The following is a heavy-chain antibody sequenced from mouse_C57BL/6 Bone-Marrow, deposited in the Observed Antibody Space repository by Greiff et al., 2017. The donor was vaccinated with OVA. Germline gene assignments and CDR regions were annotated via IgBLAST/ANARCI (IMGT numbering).Heavy chain of an antibody. D-gene: IGHD1-1*01. CDR3: ARRRVYYFGSSYGAWFAY. J-gene: IGHJ3*01. V-gene: IGHV1-81*01. CDR1: GYTFTSYG. Sequence: QVQLQQSGAELARPGASVKLSCKASGYTFTSYGISWVKQRTGQGLEWIGEIYPRSGNTYYNEKFQGKATLTADKSSSTAYLELRSLTSEDSAVYVCARRRVYYFGSSYGAWFAYWGQGTLVTVSA. CDR2: IYPRSGNT.